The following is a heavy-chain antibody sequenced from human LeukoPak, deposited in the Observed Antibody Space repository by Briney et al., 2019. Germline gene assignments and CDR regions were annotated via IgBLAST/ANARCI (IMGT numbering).Heavy chain of an antibody. D-gene: IGHD6-6*01. V-gene: IGHV1-69*13. J-gene: IGHJ3*02. Sequence: SVKVSCKASGGTFSSYAISWVRQAPGQGLEWMGGIIPIFGTANYAQKFQGRVTITADESTSTAYMELSSLRSEDTAVYYCATYSSSPGGAFDIWGQGTMVTVSS. CDR3: ATYSSSPGGAFDI. CDR2: IIPIFGTA. CDR1: GGTFSSYA.